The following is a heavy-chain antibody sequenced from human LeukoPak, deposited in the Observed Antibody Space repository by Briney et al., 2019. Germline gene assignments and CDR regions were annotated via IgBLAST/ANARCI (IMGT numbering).Heavy chain of an antibody. CDR2: IYYSGST. D-gene: IGHD7-27*01. CDR1: GGSISSSSYY. V-gene: IGHV4-39*01. CDR3: ARHVLTAGTDY. J-gene: IGHJ4*02. Sequence: PSETLSLTCTVSGGSISSSSYYWGWIRQPPGKGLEWIGCIYYSGSTYYNPSLKSRVTISVDTSKNQFSLKLSSVTAADTAVYYCARHVLTAGTDYWGQGTLVTVSS.